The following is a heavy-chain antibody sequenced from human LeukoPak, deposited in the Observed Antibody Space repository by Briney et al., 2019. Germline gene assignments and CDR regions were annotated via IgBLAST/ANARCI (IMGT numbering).Heavy chain of an antibody. Sequence: ASVKVSCKASGYTFTSYDINWVRQATGQGLEWMGWMNPNSGNTGYAQKFQGRVTMTRNTSISTAYMELSSLRSEDTAVYYCAGGRRSSGWYIDYWGQGTLVTVSS. CDR2: MNPNSGNT. J-gene: IGHJ4*02. CDR3: AGGRRSSGWYIDY. V-gene: IGHV1-8*01. CDR1: GYTFTSYD. D-gene: IGHD6-19*01.